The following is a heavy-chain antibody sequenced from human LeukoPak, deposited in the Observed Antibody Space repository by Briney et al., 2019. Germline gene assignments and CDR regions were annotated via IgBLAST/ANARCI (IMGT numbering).Heavy chain of an antibody. D-gene: IGHD5-18*01. CDR2: ISYDGSNK. J-gene: IGHJ6*02. CDR1: GFTFSRYA. V-gene: IGHV3-30-3*01. CDR3: ASEGHSYGSGYGMDV. Sequence: GRSLRLSCAASGFTFSRYAIHWVRQAPGMGLEWVAVISYDGSNKYYADSVKGRFTISRDNSKNTLFLQMNSLRAEDTAVYYCASEGHSYGSGYGMDVWGQGTTVTVSS.